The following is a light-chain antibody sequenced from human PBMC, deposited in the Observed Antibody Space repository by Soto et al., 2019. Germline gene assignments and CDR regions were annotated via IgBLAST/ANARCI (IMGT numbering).Light chain of an antibody. V-gene: IGKV3-11*01. CDR2: ETS. J-gene: IGKJ2*01. Sequence: EIVLTQSPATLSLSAGERVTLSCRASQSVDTMVAWYQQQVGRTPRLLIYETSNRATGVPARFSGSGSGTDCTLTISRRGAEDFVIFFCQIGSDWPPFKSAFVQGTNREVK. CDR3: QIGSDWPPFKSA. CDR1: QSVDTM.